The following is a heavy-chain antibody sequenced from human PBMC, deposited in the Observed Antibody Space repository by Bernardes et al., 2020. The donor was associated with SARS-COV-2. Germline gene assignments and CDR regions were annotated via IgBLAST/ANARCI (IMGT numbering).Heavy chain of an antibody. Sequence: FCAASGFTFRDAWMTWVQRAPGKGLEWVDRIKTMIAGGATDYAAPVKGRFTMSRDDSKTTVYLQMNNLENDDTAVYFCTCVHSDYWGQGTLVTVSS. CDR1: GFTFRDAW. CDR2: IKTMIAGGAT. J-gene: IGHJ4*02. CDR3: TCVHSDY. V-gene: IGHV3-15*01.